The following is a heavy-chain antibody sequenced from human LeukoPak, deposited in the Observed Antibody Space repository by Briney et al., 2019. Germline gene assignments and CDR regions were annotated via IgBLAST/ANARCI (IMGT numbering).Heavy chain of an antibody. CDR1: GFTFSSYA. D-gene: IGHD4-17*01. Sequence: GGSLRLSCAASGFTFSSYAMHWVRQAPGKGLEWVAVISYDGSNKYYADSVKGRFTISRDNSKNTLYLQMNSLRAEDTAVYYCARDFNELASTTVPFYWGQGTLVTVSS. V-gene: IGHV3-30*04. CDR3: ARDFNELASTTVPFY. J-gene: IGHJ4*02. CDR2: ISYDGSNK.